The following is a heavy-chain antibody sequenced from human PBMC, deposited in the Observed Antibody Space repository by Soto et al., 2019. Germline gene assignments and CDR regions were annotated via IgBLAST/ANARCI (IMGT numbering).Heavy chain of an antibody. D-gene: IGHD1-1*01. J-gene: IGHJ5*02. CDR3: ARDLQAGTDNVNWFAP. V-gene: IGHV3-30*04. CDR1: GFSISRSA. Sequence: QVQLVESGGGVVRPGRSLRLSCAASGFSISRSAMHWVRQAPGKGPEWVAVIAYDGSNKWYADSAKGRFTISRDNSKNTLYLHMTSLRGEDTAVYYCARDLQAGTDNVNWFAPWGQGTLVTVSS. CDR2: IAYDGSNK.